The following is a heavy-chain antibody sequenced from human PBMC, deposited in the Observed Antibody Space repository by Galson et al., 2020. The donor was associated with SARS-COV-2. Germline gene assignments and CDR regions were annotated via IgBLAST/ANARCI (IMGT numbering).Heavy chain of an antibody. Sequence: ETSETLSLTCTVSGGSISSYYWSWIRQPPGKGLEWIGYIYYSGSTNYNPSLKSRVTISVDTSKNQFSLKLSSVTAADTAVYYCARGSGAAATGFDPWGQGTLVTVSS. V-gene: IGHV4-59*01. D-gene: IGHD6-13*01. J-gene: IGHJ5*02. CDR2: IYYSGST. CDR1: GGSISSYY. CDR3: ARGSGAAATGFDP.